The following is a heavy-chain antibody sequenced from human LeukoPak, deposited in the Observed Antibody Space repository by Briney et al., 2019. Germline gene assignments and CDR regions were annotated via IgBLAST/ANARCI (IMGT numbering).Heavy chain of an antibody. CDR1: GYTFTSYG. V-gene: IGHV1-18*01. D-gene: IGHD6-19*01. CDR2: ISAYNGNT. CDR3: AANPYSSGWYWVY. J-gene: IGHJ4*02. Sequence: GASVKVSCKASGYTFTSYGISWVRQAPGQGLEWMGWISAYNGNTNYAQKLQGRVTMTTDTSTNTAYMELRSLRFDDTAVYYCAANPYSSGWYWVYWGQGTLVTVSS.